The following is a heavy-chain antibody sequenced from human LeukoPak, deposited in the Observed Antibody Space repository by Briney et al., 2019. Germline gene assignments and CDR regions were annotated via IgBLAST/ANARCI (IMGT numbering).Heavy chain of an antibody. CDR3: ARGTLEQQLVRSYYGMDV. V-gene: IGHV4-34*01. Sequence: SETLSLTCAVYGGSFSGYYWSWLRQPPGKGLEWIGEINHSGSTNYNPSLKSRVTISVDTSKNQFSLKLSSVTAADTAVYYCARGTLEQQLVRSYYGMDVWGQGTTVTVSS. D-gene: IGHD6-13*01. J-gene: IGHJ6*02. CDR2: INHSGST. CDR1: GGSFSGYY.